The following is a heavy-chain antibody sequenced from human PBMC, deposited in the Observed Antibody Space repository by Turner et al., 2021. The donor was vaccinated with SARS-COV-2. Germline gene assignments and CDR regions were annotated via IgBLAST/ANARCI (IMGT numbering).Heavy chain of an antibody. CDR1: GFTFSTYG. CDR2: RSYDGSNK. D-gene: IGHD3-3*01. CDR3: AKDDKYDFWTGYYMY. V-gene: IGHV3-30*18. Sequence: VQLVVSGGGVVQPVRSLRLSCAAFGFTFSTYGMDWGRQAQGKGLELEAVRSYDGSNKYYEDSVKGRFTISRDNSKNTLYLQMNRLRAEDTAVYYCAKDDKYDFWTGYYMYWGQGTLVTVSS. J-gene: IGHJ4*02.